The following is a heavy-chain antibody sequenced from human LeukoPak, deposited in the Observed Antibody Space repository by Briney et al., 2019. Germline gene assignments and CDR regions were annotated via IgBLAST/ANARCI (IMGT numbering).Heavy chain of an antibody. Sequence: GGSLRLSCAASGFTFSNYGIHWVRQAPGKGLEWVAFIRHDGTNKYYADSVKGRFTISRDNSKNTLYLQTNSLRAEDTAVYYCAKLFNDYGDYYFDYWGQGTLVTVSS. CDR3: AKLFNDYGDYYFDY. CDR2: IRHDGTNK. J-gene: IGHJ4*02. D-gene: IGHD4-17*01. V-gene: IGHV3-30*02. CDR1: GFTFSNYG.